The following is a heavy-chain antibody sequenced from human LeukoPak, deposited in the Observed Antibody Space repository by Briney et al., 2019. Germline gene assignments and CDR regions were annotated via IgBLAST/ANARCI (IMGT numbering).Heavy chain of an antibody. J-gene: IGHJ3*02. CDR2: TYYSAST. V-gene: IGHV4-39*07. CDR1: GDSVSTTSFF. CDR3: ARSGPTAGRPDGCDI. Sequence: AEPLSLTCTVCGDSVSTTSFFGRWIPQPPAKGLGCLGTTYYSASTYNPSLTSRVTISVDTSKNQFSLQLSSVTAADTAVYYCARSGPTAGRPDGCDIWGQKTMVSVSS. D-gene: IGHD2-2*01.